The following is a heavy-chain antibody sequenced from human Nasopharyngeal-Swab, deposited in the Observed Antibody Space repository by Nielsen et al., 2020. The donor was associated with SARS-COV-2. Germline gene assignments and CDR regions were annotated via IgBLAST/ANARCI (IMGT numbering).Heavy chain of an antibody. Sequence: GESLKTSCAASGFTFSSYAMHWVRQAPGKGLEWVAVISYDGSNKYYADSVKGRFTISRDNSKNTLYLQMNRLRAEDTAVYYCALDPRSGGYWGQGTLVTVSS. CDR3: ALDPRSGGY. V-gene: IGHV3-30*04. J-gene: IGHJ4*02. CDR1: GFTFSSYA. D-gene: IGHD6-25*01. CDR2: ISYDGSNK.